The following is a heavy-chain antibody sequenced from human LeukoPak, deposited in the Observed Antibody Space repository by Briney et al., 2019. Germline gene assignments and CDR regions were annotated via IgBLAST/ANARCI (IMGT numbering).Heavy chain of an antibody. V-gene: IGHV3-30-3*01. D-gene: IGHD3-16*02. CDR3: ARERDLGELSHTRGYCYGIDV. Sequence: GGSLRLSCAASGFTFSSYAMSWVRQAPGKGLEWVAVISYDGSNKYYADSVKGRFTISRDNSKNTLYLQMNSLRAEDTAVYYCARERDLGELSHTRGYCYGIDVWGQGTTVTVSS. CDR2: ISYDGSNK. J-gene: IGHJ6*02. CDR1: GFTFSSYA.